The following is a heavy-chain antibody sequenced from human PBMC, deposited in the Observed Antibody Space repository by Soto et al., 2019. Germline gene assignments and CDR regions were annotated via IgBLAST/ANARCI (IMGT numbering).Heavy chain of an antibody. J-gene: IGHJ6*02. D-gene: IGHD3-10*01. Sequence: QVQLQQWGAGLLKPSETLSLTCAVYGGSFSGYYWSWIRQPPGKGLEWIGEINHSGSTNYNPSLNRRVPRSAATSRISVASTLSSVPAAETAVYYCARVPPRNYYGSGRDYIGPQPLPKHYGMDVWGQGTTVTVSS. CDR3: ARVPPRNYYGSGRDYIGPQPLPKHYGMDV. V-gene: IGHV4-34*01. CDR2: INHSGST. CDR1: GGSFSGYY.